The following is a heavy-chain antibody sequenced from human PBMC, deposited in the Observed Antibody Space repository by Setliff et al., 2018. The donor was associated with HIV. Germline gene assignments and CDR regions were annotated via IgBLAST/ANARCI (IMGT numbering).Heavy chain of an antibody. CDR2: IYPKSGDT. Sequence: ASVKVSCKASGYTFTDYYMHWMRQAPGRGLEWMGWIYPKSGDTNYEQKFQGRVTLTRDTSKNQLSLKLTSVTAADTAVYFCARFVLVWFDVSRSGMQDPYVFDNWGQGILVTVSS. V-gene: IGHV1-2*02. CDR1: GYTFTDYY. J-gene: IGHJ4*02. D-gene: IGHD3-10*01. CDR3: ARFVLVWFDVSRSGMQDPYVFDN.